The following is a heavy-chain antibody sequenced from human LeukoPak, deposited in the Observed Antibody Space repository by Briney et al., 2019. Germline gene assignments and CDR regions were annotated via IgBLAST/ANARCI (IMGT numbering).Heavy chain of an antibody. V-gene: IGHV4-39*01. J-gene: IGHJ4*02. Sequence: PSETLSLTCTVSGGSISSSSYYWGWIRQPPGKGLEWIGSIYYSGSTYYNPSLKSRVTISVDTSKNQFSLKLSSVTAADTAVYYCARLVYSYGYYPDYFDYWGQGTLVTVSS. CDR3: ARLVYSYGYYPDYFDY. CDR1: GGSISSSSYY. CDR2: IYYSGST. D-gene: IGHD5-18*01.